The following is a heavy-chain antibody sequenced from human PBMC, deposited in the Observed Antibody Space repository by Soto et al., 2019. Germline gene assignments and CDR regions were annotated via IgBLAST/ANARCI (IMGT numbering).Heavy chain of an antibody. Sequence: QVQLVESGGGVVQPGRSLRLSCAASGFTFSSYGMHWVRQAPGKGLEWVAVISYDGSNKYYADSVKGRFTISRDNSKNTLYRQMNSLRAEATDVYYCATDAALKHYSGSGSYSDYWGQGTLVTVSS. V-gene: IGHV3-30*03. D-gene: IGHD3-10*01. CDR2: ISYDGSNK. CDR1: GFTFSSYG. CDR3: ATDAALKHYSGSGSYSDY. J-gene: IGHJ4*02.